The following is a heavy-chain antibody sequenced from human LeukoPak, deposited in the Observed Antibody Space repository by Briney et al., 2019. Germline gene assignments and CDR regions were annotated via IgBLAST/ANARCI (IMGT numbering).Heavy chain of an antibody. CDR1: GFTLSSYW. V-gene: IGHV3-74*01. Sequence: GGSLRLSCAASGFTLSSYWMLWVRQVPGKGLVWVSRINNDGSATSYADSVMGRFTISRDNAKNSLYLQMNSLRAEDTAVYYCARGQWLPKYYFDCWGQGTLVTVSS. CDR3: ARGQWLPKYYFDC. CDR2: INNDGSAT. J-gene: IGHJ4*02. D-gene: IGHD6-19*01.